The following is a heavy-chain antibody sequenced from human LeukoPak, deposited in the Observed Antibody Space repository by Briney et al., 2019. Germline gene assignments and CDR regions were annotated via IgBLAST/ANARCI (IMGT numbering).Heavy chain of an antibody. J-gene: IGHJ5*02. CDR2: IYHSGST. CDR3: ASQVGATILGSWFDP. V-gene: IGHV4-38-2*02. Sequence: SSETLSLTCTVSGYSISSGYYWGWIRQPPGKGLEWIGSIYHSGSTYYNPSLKSRVTISVDTSKNQFPLKLSSVTAADTAVYYCASQVGATILGSWFDPWGQGTLVTASS. CDR1: GYSISSGYY. D-gene: IGHD1-26*01.